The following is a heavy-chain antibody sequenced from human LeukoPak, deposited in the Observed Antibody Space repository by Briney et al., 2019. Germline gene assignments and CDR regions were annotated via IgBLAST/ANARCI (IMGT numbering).Heavy chain of an antibody. Sequence: GRSLRLSCAASGFTFDDYATHWVRQAPGKGLEWVSGISWNSGSIGYADSVKGRFTISRDNAKNSLYLQMNSLRAEDTALYYCAKVMNVEQWLVLAYWGQGTLVTVSS. J-gene: IGHJ4*02. CDR3: AKVMNVEQWLVLAY. CDR2: ISWNSGSI. CDR1: GFTFDDYA. D-gene: IGHD6-19*01. V-gene: IGHV3-9*01.